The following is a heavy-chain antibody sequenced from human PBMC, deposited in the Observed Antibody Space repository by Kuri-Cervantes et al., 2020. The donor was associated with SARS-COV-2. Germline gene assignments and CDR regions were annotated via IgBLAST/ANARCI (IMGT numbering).Heavy chain of an antibody. CDR3: ASNSGSYRY. Sequence: ETLSLTCAASGFTFSSYAMSWVRQAPGKGLEWVSAISGSGGSTYYADSVKGRFTISRDNAKNSLYLQMNSLRAEDTAVYYCASNSGSYRYWGQGTLVTVSS. J-gene: IGHJ4*02. CDR1: GFTFSSYA. V-gene: IGHV3-23*01. CDR2: ISGSGGST. D-gene: IGHD1-26*01.